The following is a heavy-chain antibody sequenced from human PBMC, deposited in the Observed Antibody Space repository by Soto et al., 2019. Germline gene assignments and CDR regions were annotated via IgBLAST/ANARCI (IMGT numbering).Heavy chain of an antibody. J-gene: IGHJ4*02. D-gene: IGHD1-26*01. V-gene: IGHV3-23*01. CDR3: AKDQGWELLDFQAAVDY. CDR1: GFTFSSYA. Sequence: GGSLRLSCAASGFTFSSYAMSWVRQAPGKGLEWVSAISGSGGSTYYADSVKGRFTISRDNSKNTLYLQMNSLRAEDTAVYYCAKDQGWELLDFQAAVDYWGQGTLVTVSS. CDR2: ISGSGGST.